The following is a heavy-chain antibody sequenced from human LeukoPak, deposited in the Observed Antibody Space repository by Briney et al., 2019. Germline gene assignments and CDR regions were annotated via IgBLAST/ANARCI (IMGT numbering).Heavy chain of an antibody. CDR2: INPNSGGT. CDR3: ARVRFSRMFCDY. Sequence: ASVKVSCKASGYTFTGYYMHWVRQAPGQGLEWMGWINPNSGGTNYAQKFQGRVTMTRDTSISTAYMELGRLRSDDTAVYYCARVRFSRMFCDYWGQGTLVTVSS. V-gene: IGHV1-2*02. D-gene: IGHD3-9*01. J-gene: IGHJ4*02. CDR1: GYTFTGYY.